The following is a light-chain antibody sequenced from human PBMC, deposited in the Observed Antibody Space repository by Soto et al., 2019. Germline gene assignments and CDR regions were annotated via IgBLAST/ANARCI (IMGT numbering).Light chain of an antibody. CDR3: CSYAGRSTLV. J-gene: IGLJ3*02. V-gene: IGLV2-23*01. CDR1: SSDVGSYNL. CDR2: EGS. Sequence: QSALTQPASVSGSPGQSITISCTGSSSDVGSYNLVSWHQQYPGKAPKLMIYEGSKRPSGVSNRFSGSKSGNTASLTISGLQAEDAADYSCCSYAGRSTLVFGGGTKVTVL.